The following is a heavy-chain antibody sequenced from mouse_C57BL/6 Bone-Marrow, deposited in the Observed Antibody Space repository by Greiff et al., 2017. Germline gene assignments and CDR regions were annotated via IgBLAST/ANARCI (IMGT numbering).Heavy chain of an antibody. CDR1: GYAFSSYW. J-gene: IGHJ2*01. CDR2: IYPGDGDT. CDR3: ASRGAYSPFDY. V-gene: IGHV1-80*01. Sequence: QVQLQQSGAELVKPGASVKISCKASGYAFSSYWMNWVKQRPGKGLEWIGQIYPGDGDTNYNGKFKGKATLTADKSSSTAYMQLSSLTSEDSAVYFCASRGAYSPFDYWGQGTTLTVSS.